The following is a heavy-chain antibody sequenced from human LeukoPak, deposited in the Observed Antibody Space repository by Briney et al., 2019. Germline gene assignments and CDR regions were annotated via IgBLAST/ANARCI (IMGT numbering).Heavy chain of an antibody. CDR3: ARDRGIAAAGTGRGWFDP. CDR1: GGSISSGGYY. Sequence: TLSLTCTVSGGSISSGGYYWSWIRQHPGKGLEWIGYIYYSGSTYYNPSLKSRVTISVDTSKNQFSLKLSSVTAADTAVYYCARDRGIAAAGTGRGWFDPWGQGTLVTVSS. V-gene: IGHV4-31*03. J-gene: IGHJ5*02. D-gene: IGHD6-13*01. CDR2: IYYSGST.